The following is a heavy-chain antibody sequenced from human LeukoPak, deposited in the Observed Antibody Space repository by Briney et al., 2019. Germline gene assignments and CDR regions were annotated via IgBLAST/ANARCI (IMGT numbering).Heavy chain of an antibody. V-gene: IGHV3-23*01. Sequence: AGGSLRLSCAASGFSFRTYAMTWVRQAPGKGLEWVSSISGSGATTYNADPLKGRFTISRGNSKNTLYLQMNSLRAEDTAVYYCVRESTSSGYYYAPDYWGQGTLVTVS. D-gene: IGHD3-22*01. J-gene: IGHJ4*02. CDR2: ISGSGATT. CDR1: GFSFRTYA. CDR3: VRESTSSGYYYAPDY.